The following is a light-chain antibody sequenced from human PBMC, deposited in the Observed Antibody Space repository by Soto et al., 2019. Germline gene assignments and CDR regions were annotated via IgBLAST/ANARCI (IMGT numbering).Light chain of an antibody. CDR2: GAF. Sequence: EIVMTQSPATMSLSPGERATLSCRASQSMGSNVAWYQQKPGQAPRLIIYGAFNRATGIPARFSGSGSGTDFTLTISSLEPEDSAVYYCQQRNVWPPVTFGQGTRLEIK. CDR3: QQRNVWPPVT. V-gene: IGKV3-11*01. J-gene: IGKJ5*01. CDR1: QSMGSN.